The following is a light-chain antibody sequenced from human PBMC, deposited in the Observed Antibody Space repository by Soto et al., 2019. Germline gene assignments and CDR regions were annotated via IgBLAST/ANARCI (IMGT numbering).Light chain of an antibody. CDR1: QSVSGTY. CDR3: QEYSSSRT. CDR2: GAS. J-gene: IGKJ1*01. Sequence: VLTQSPGTLSLSPGERATLSCRASQSVSGTYLAWYQQKPGQAPRLLIYGASSRATGIPDRFSGSGSGTAFTLTISRLEPDDFAVYYCQEYSSSRTFGQGTKV. V-gene: IGKV3-20*01.